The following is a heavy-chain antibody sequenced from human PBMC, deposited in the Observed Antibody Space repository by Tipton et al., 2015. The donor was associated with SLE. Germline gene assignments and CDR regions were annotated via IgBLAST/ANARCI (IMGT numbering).Heavy chain of an antibody. CDR2: INDAEGT. J-gene: IGHJ6*02. D-gene: IGHD3-3*01. CDR1: GVSFSGYY. CDR3: ARRSGAIFGVVIMYYYYGMDV. V-gene: IGHV4-34*01. Sequence: LRLSCEVYGVSFSGYYWSWLRQPPGKGLEWIGEINDAEGTKFNPSLKSRVTISVDTSKNQFSLKLSSVTAADTAVYYCARRSGAIFGVVIMYYYYGMDVWGQGTTVTVSS.